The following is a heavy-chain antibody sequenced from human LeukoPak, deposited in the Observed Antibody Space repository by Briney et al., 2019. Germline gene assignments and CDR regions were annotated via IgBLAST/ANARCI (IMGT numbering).Heavy chain of an antibody. CDR1: GFTFSSYT. J-gene: IGHJ4*02. CDR2: ISGSGGST. CDR3: AKDIVVEAI. Sequence: GGSLRLSCAASGFTFSSYTMAWVRQAPGKGLAWVSTISGSGGSTYYADSVKGRFTISRDNSKNTLYLQMNSLRAEDTAVYYWAKDIVVEAIWGQGTLVTVSS. D-gene: IGHD2-21*01. V-gene: IGHV3-23*01.